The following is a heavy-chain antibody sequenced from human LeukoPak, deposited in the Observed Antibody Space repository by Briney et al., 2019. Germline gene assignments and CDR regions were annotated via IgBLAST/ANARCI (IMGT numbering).Heavy chain of an antibody. CDR1: GFTFSSYS. CDR3: ARDLAPRSFDY. Sequence: GGSLKLSCAASGFTFSSYSMNWVRQAPGKGLEWVSSISSSSNYIYYADSVKGRFTISRDNAKNSLYLQMDSLRVEDTAVYYCARDLAPRSFDYWGQGTLVTVSS. V-gene: IGHV3-21*01. D-gene: IGHD5-24*01. CDR2: ISSSSNYI. J-gene: IGHJ4*02.